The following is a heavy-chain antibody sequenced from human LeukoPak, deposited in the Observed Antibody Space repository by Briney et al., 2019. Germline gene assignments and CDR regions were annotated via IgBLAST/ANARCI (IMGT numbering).Heavy chain of an antibody. CDR3: ARGPYSSNWYVDY. J-gene: IGHJ4*02. CDR1: GFTLSSYE. D-gene: IGHD6-13*01. CDR2: ISRTGDSI. Sequence: GGSLRLSCAASGFTLSSYEMNWVRLAPGKGLEWISYISRTGDSIYYADSVKGRFTISRDSAKNSLYLQMNSLRAEDTAGYYCARGPYSSNWYVDYWGRGTLVVVAS. V-gene: IGHV3-48*03.